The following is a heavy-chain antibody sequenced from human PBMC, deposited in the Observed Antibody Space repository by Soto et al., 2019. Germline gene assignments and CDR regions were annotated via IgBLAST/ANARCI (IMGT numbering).Heavy chain of an antibody. D-gene: IGHD6-13*01. CDR1: GYTFTSYG. CDR3: ASSPNYSSSWYEPDY. Sequence: QVQLVQSGAEVKKPGASVKVSCKASGYTFTSYGISWVRQAPGQGLEWMGWISAYNGNTKYAQKLQGRVTMTTDTSTSTAYMELRSLRSDDTAVYYCASSPNYSSSWYEPDYWGQGTLVTVSS. J-gene: IGHJ4*02. V-gene: IGHV1-18*01. CDR2: ISAYNGNT.